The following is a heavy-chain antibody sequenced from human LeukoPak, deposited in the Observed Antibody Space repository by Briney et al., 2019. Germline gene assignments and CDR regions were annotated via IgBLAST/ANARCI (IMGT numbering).Heavy chain of an antibody. J-gene: IGHJ4*02. CDR2: VIHSDFNKANGDIT. Sequence: SETLSLTCTVSGASISKDYWAWIRQPPGKGLEWIGYVIHSDFNKANGDITNYNPSLESRVTTSRDTPKNQFSLKLSSVTAADTAVYYCARESTPSWLDDYWGQGTLVTVSS. D-gene: IGHD5-24*01. CDR1: GASISKDY. CDR3: ARESTPSWLDDY. V-gene: IGHV4-59*12.